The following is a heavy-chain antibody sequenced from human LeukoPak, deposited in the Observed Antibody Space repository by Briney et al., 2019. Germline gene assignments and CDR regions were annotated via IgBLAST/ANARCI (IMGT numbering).Heavy chain of an antibody. J-gene: IGHJ4*02. CDR3: ARDDCSSTSCYPPFDY. V-gene: IGHV1-18*01. CDR1: GYTFTSYG. Sequence: ASVKVSCKASGYTFTSYGISWVRQAPGQGLEWMGWISAYNGNTIYAQKLQGRVTMTTDTSTSTAYMELRSLRSDDTAVYYCARDDCSSTSCYPPFDYWGQGTLVTVSS. D-gene: IGHD2-2*01. CDR2: ISAYNGNT.